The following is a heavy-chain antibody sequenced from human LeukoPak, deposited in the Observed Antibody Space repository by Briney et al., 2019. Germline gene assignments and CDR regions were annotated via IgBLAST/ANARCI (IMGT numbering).Heavy chain of an antibody. CDR2: ISVYNGNT. D-gene: IGHD3-22*01. Sequence: ASVKVSCKASGDTFTSYGIGWVRQAPGQGLEWMGWISVYNGNTNYAQKFQGRVTMTTDTSTSTAYMELRSLRSDDTAVYYCASIQSDRGADWFDPWGQGTLVTVSS. V-gene: IGHV1-18*01. J-gene: IGHJ5*02. CDR1: GDTFTSYG. CDR3: ASIQSDRGADWFDP.